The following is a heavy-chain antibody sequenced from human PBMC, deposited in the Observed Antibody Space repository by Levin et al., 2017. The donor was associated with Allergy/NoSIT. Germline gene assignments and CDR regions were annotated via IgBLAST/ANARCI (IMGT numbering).Heavy chain of an antibody. CDR3: SRFDGNFDGFDY. CDR1: GFSFGDYA. D-gene: IGHD4-23*01. J-gene: IGHJ4*02. Sequence: GGSLRLSCTASGFSFGDYAVTWFRQAPGKGLEWVGFIRREGYGGTTEYAASVKGRFSISRDDSNSIAYLQMNSLKSEDTAVYFCSRFDGNFDGFDYWGPGTLVTVSS. CDR2: IRREGYGGTT. V-gene: IGHV3-49*03.